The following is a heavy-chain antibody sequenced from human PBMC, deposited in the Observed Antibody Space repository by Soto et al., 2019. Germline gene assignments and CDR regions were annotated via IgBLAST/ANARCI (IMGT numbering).Heavy chain of an antibody. D-gene: IGHD3-10*01. Sequence: QVQLQESGPGLVKPSGTLSLTCAVSDGSISSSNWWSWVRQPPGKGLEWIGEIYHSGSTNYNPSLKSRVTISVYKSMNQFSLKLSSVTAADTAVYYCARACCDRGSGDYWGQGTLVTVSS. CDR3: ARACCDRGSGDY. V-gene: IGHV4-4*02. J-gene: IGHJ4*02. CDR1: DGSISSSNW. CDR2: IYHSGST.